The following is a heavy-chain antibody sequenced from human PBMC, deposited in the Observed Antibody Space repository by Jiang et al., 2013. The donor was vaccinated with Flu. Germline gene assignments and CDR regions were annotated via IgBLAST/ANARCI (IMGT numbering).Heavy chain of an antibody. D-gene: IGHD5-18*01. V-gene: IGHV5-51*01. CDR3: ARGAKIQLWPHPDY. CDR2: SILMTLIP. J-gene: IGHJ4*02. CDR1: GYSFTTYW. Sequence: GAEVKKPGESLKISCEASGYSFTTYWIGWVRQMPGKAWSGWESSILMTLIPDTVRPSKARSPSQPTGLSMSPTCSGSSLKASDTAMYYCARGAKIQLWPHPDYWGQGTLVTVSS.